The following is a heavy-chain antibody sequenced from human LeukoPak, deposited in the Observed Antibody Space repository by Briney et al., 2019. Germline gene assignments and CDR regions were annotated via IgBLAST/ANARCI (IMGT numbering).Heavy chain of an antibody. V-gene: IGHV1-2*02. D-gene: IGHD2-15*01. CDR2: INPKSGGT. J-gene: IGHJ1*01. Sequence: ASVRVSSTASGYTFTAYYMHWVRQAPGQGVERMGWINPKSGGTNYAQKFQGRVTMTRDTSISTAYMELSRLRSDDTAVYYCARPLLPYCSSSSCYSSWQHWGQGTLVTVSS. CDR1: GYTFTAYY. CDR3: ARPLLPYCSSSSCYSSWQH.